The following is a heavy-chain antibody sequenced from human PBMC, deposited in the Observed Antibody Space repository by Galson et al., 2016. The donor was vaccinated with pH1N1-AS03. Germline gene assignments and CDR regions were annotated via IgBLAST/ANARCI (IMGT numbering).Heavy chain of an antibody. CDR3: ARANYATAFDY. J-gene: IGHJ4*02. CDR1: GFTFSVYW. Sequence: SLRLSCAISGFTFSVYWMSWVRQAPGKGLEWVATIRDDGSNQYYADSVKGRFTISRDNSKSTLYLQMASLRTEDTAVYYCARANYATAFDYWGQGTLVTVSS. CDR2: IRDDGSNQ. D-gene: IGHD2-2*01. V-gene: IGHV3-7*01.